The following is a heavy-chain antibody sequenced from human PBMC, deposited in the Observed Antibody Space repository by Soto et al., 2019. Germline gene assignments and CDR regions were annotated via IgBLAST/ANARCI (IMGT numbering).Heavy chain of an antibody. CDR2: ISNSGTST. D-gene: IGHD1-26*01. Sequence: PGGSLRLSCAASGLTFSGYAMIWVRQAPGKGLEWVSLISNSGTSTYYGDSVRGRFTISRDNSKSTLSLQMNSLRAEDTAVYYCVKPLVGTTKSFDSWGQGILVTVSS. CDR1: GLTFSGYA. V-gene: IGHV3-23*01. CDR3: VKPLVGTTKSFDS. J-gene: IGHJ4*02.